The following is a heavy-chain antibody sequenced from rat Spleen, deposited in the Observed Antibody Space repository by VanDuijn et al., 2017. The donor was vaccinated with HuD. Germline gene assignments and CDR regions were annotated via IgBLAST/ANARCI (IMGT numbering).Heavy chain of an antibody. D-gene: IGHD1-11*01. J-gene: IGHJ3*01. CDR2: IRYDGSST. CDR1: GFTFSNYG. V-gene: IGHV5-29*01. Sequence: EVQLVESGGGLVQPGRSLKLSCAASGFTFSNYGMAWVCQTPTKGLEWVATIRYDGSSTFYRDSVRGRFTVSRDNAKSTLYLQMNSLRSEDTATYYCARHTRVWWFAYWGQGTLVTVSS. CDR3: ARHTRVWWFAY.